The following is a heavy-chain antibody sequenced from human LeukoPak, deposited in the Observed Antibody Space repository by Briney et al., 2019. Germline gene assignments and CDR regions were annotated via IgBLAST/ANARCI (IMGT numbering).Heavy chain of an antibody. CDR2: ISSSSSYI. CDR3: ARDPLYCSSTSCYGDY. CDR1: GFTFSSYS. J-gene: IGHJ4*02. D-gene: IGHD2-2*01. Sequence: GGSLRLSCAASGFTFSSYSMNWVRQAPGKGLEWVSSISSSSSYIYYADSVKGRFTISRDNAKNSLYLQMNSLRAEDTAVYYCARDPLYCSSTSCYGDYWGQGTLVTVSS. V-gene: IGHV3-21*01.